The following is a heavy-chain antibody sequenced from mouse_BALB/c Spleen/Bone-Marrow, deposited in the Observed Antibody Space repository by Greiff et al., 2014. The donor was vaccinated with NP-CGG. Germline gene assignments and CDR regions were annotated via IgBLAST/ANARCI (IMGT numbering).Heavy chain of an antibody. J-gene: IGHJ4*01. CDR2: IWGDGST. Sequence: QVPLKEAGPGLGAPSQSPSLTFTVSRVSFTSYGVRWGCQPPGKGLGGLGVIWGDGSTNYHSALISRLSISKDNSKSQVFLKLNSLQTDDTATYYCAKEVWYYYAMDYWGQGTSVTVSS. CDR3: AKEVWYYYAMDY. V-gene: IGHV2-3*01. CDR1: RVSFTSYG. D-gene: IGHD2-10*02.